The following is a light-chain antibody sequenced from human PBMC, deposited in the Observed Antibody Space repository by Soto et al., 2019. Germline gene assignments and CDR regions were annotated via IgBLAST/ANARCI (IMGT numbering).Light chain of an antibody. V-gene: IGLV2-14*01. CDR2: DVS. J-gene: IGLJ1*01. CDR1: SSDVGGYNY. CDR3: SSYTSSSTLLYV. Sequence: QSALTQPASVSGSPGQSITISCTGTSSDVGGYNYVSWYQQHPGKAPKLMIYDVSNRPSGVSNRFAGSKSGNTASLTISGRQAEDEADYYCSSYTSSSTLLYVFGTGTNHRP.